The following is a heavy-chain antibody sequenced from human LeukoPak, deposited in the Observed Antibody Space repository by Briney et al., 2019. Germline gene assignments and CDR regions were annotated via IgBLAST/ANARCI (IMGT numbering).Heavy chain of an antibody. D-gene: IGHD3-10*01. V-gene: IGHV4-59*01. Sequence: SETLSLTCTVSGGSISSYYWSWIRQPPGKGLEWIGYIYYSGSTNYNPSFKSRVTISVDTSKNQFSLKLSSVTAADTAVYYCARDRDYYDSGSSYFDYWGQGTLVTVSS. CDR2: IYYSGST. J-gene: IGHJ4*02. CDR3: ARDRDYYDSGSSYFDY. CDR1: GGSISSYY.